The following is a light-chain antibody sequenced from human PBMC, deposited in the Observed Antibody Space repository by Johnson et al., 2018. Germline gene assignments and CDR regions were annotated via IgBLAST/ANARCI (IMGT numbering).Light chain of an antibody. V-gene: IGLV1-51*02. CDR3: GTWDSSLSAGNV. CDR2: ENN. Sequence: QSVLTQPPSVSAAPGQKVTISCSGSSSNIGNNYVSWYQQLPGTAPKLLIYENNKRPSGIPDRFPGSKSGTSATLGITGLQTGAEADYYCGTWDSSLSAGNVFGTGSKVTGL. J-gene: IGLJ1*01. CDR1: SSNIGNNY.